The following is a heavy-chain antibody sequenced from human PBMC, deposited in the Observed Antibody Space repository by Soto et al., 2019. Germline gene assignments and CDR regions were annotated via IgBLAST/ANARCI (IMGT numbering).Heavy chain of an antibody. J-gene: IGHJ3*02. V-gene: IGHV3-15*07. Sequence: PGGSLKLSCAASGFTFSNAWMNWVRQAPGKGLEWVGRIKSKTDGGTTDYAAPVKGRFTISRDDSKNTLYLQMNSLKTEDTAVYYCTTEPLYYLPTGGFDIWGQGTMVTVSS. D-gene: IGHD3-10*01. CDR3: TTEPLYYLPTGGFDI. CDR1: GFTFSNAW. CDR2: IKSKTDGGTT.